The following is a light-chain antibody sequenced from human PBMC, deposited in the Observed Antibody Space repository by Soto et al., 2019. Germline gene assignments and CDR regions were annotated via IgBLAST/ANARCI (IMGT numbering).Light chain of an antibody. CDR2: KAS. J-gene: IGKJ1*01. V-gene: IGKV1-5*03. Sequence: DIQMTQSPSTLSASVGDRVTITCRASQSISIWLAWYQQKPGKAPKILIYKASSLESGVPSRFSGSGSGTEFTLTISSLQPDDFATYYCQQYNNWPRTFGQGTKVDIK. CDR1: QSISIW. CDR3: QQYNNWPRT.